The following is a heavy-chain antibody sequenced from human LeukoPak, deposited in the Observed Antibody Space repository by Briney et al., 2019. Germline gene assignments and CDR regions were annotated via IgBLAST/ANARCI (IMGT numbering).Heavy chain of an antibody. CDR2: IVVGSVNT. CDR1: GFTFGTSA. Sequence: SVKVSCKASGFTFGTSAVQWVRQVRGQRLEWIGWIVVGSVNTNYAQKFQERVTITRDMSTSTAYMELSSLRSEDTAVYYCAATLTVTTGSAYFGMDVWGQGTTVTVSS. D-gene: IGHD4-17*01. CDR3: AATLTVTTGSAYFGMDV. V-gene: IGHV1-58*01. J-gene: IGHJ6*02.